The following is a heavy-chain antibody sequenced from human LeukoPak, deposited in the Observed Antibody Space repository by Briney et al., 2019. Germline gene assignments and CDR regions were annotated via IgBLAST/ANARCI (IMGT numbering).Heavy chain of an antibody. D-gene: IGHD3-22*01. CDR3: ARGGPYYYDSSGYYDGSYYYYYGMDV. CDR2: IIPIFGTA. V-gene: IGHV1-69*13. J-gene: IGHJ6*02. CDR1: GGTFSSYA. Sequence: SVKISCKASGGTFSSYAISWVRQAPGQGLEWMGGIIPIFGTANYAQKFQGRVTITADESTSTAYMELSSLRSEDTAVYYCARGGPYYYDSSGYYDGSYYYYYGMDVWGQGTTVTVSS.